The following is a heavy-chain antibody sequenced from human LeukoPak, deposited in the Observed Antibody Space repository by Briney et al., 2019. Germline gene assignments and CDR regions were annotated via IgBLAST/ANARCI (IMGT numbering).Heavy chain of an antibody. CDR1: GFTFSDYY. V-gene: IGHV3-11*04. Sequence: GGSLRLSCAASGFTFSDYYMSWIRQAPGKGLEWISYISSSGSTIYYADSVQGRFTMSRDNAKNSLYLQMNSLRAEDTAVYYCARDLFAYYYDNSGYYIFDYWGQGTLVTVSS. CDR3: ARDLFAYYYDNSGYYIFDY. J-gene: IGHJ4*02. CDR2: ISSSGSTI. D-gene: IGHD3-22*01.